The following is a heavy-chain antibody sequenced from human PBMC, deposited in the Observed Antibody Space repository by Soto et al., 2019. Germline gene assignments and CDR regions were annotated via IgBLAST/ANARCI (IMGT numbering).Heavy chain of an antibody. Sequence: VASVKVSCKASGGTFSSYAISWVRQAPGQGLEWVGGINPIFGTPHYAQKYQGRVTITADTFTNTAYMELTRLTSDDTAVYFCAREGRHFDYWGQGTLVTVSS. J-gene: IGHJ4*02. CDR2: INPIFGTP. CDR1: GGTFSSYA. V-gene: IGHV1-69*06. CDR3: AREGRHFDY.